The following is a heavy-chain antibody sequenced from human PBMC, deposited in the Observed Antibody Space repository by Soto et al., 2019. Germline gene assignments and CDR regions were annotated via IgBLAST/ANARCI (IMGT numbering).Heavy chain of an antibody. CDR3: AHRGGYFISTSCYDMRSFDY. D-gene: IGHD2-2*01. Sequence: QITLKESGPTLVKPTQTLTLTCTFSGFSLSTSGVGVGWIRQPPGKALEWLALIYWDDDKHYSPSLKSRLTTNKNTSKNQVVLTMPNMDPVETATYYCAHRGGYFISTSCYDMRSFDYWGQGTLVTVSS. V-gene: IGHV2-5*02. CDR2: IYWDDDK. J-gene: IGHJ4*02. CDR1: GFSLSTSGVG.